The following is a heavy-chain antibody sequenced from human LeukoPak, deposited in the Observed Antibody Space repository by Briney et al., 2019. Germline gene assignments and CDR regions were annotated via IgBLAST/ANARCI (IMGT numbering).Heavy chain of an antibody. CDR3: ARTSGYTFDY. Sequence: ASVKVSCKASGYTFTTYYIHWVRQAPGQGLEWMGIISPSGGSTTYAQKFQDRVTMTRDTFTSTVYMELSSLRSEDTAVYYCARTSGYTFDYWGQGTLVTVSS. D-gene: IGHD3-22*01. J-gene: IGHJ4*02. CDR2: ISPSGGST. V-gene: IGHV1-46*01. CDR1: GYTFTTYY.